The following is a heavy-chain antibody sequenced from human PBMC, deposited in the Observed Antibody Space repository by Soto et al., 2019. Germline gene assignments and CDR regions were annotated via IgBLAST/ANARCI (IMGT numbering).Heavy chain of an antibody. D-gene: IGHD2-15*01. CDR2: ISGSGGST. Sequence: GGSLRLSCAASGFTFSSYAMSWVRQAPGKGLEWVSAISGSGGSTYYADSVKGRFTISRDNSKNTLYLQMNSLRAEDTAVYYCAKPLGYCSGGSCYSITYYYYGTDVWGQGTTVTVSS. J-gene: IGHJ6*02. V-gene: IGHV3-23*01. CDR3: AKPLGYCSGGSCYSITYYYYGTDV. CDR1: GFTFSSYA.